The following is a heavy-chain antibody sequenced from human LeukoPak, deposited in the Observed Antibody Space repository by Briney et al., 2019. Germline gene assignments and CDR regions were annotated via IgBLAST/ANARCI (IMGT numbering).Heavy chain of an antibody. J-gene: IGHJ4*02. Sequence: GGPLRLSCAASGFTFSSYWMHWVRQAPGKGLVWVSRINSDGSSTSYADSVKGRFTISRDNAKNTLYLQMNSLRAEDTAVYYCARLYYDFWSGYLYYFDYWGQGTLVTVSS. D-gene: IGHD3-3*01. CDR1: GFTFSSYW. CDR3: ARLYYDFWSGYLYYFDY. CDR2: INSDGSST. V-gene: IGHV3-74*01.